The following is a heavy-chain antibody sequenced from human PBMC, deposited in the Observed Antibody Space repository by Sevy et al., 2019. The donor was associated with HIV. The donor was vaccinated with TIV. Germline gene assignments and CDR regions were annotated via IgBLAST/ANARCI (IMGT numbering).Heavy chain of an antibody. CDR3: AREDIRVAGIGYYFHS. Sequence: GGSLRLSCVASGLTVSSNFMSWVRQAPGKGLEWVSVIYIGGTTYYADSVKGRFTISRDNSKNTLYLQMNSLRVEDTAVYYCAREDIRVAGIGYYFHSWGQGTLVTVSS. D-gene: IGHD6-19*01. CDR2: IYIGGTT. CDR1: GLTVSSNF. J-gene: IGHJ4*02. V-gene: IGHV3-66*01.